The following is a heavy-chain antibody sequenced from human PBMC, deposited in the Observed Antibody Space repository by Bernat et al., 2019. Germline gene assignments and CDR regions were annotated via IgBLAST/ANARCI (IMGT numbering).Heavy chain of an antibody. J-gene: IGHJ4*02. V-gene: IGHV3-48*02. CDR1: GFTFSSYS. CDR2: ISSSSTI. D-gene: IGHD3-22*01. Sequence: EVQLVESGGGLVQPGGSLRLSCAASGFTFSSYSMNWVRQAPGKGLEWVSYISSSSTIYYADSVKGRFTISRDNAKNSLYLQMNSLRDEDTAVYYCARAQPNYYDSSGYYYFDYWGQGTLVTVSS. CDR3: ARAQPNYYDSSGYYYFDY.